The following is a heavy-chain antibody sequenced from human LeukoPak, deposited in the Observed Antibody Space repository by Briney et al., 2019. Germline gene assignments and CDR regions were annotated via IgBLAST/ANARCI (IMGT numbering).Heavy chain of an antibody. CDR2: ISSSGSTI. CDR3: ARVRSYSSGYYSAFDI. J-gene: IGHJ3*02. D-gene: IGHD3-22*01. CDR1: GFTFSSYE. V-gene: IGHV3-48*03. Sequence: GGSLRLSCAASGFTFSSYEMNWVRQAPGKGLEWVSYISSSGSTIYYADSVKGRFTISRDNAKNSVDLQMNSLRAEDTAVYYCARVRSYSSGYYSAFDIWGQGTMVTVSS.